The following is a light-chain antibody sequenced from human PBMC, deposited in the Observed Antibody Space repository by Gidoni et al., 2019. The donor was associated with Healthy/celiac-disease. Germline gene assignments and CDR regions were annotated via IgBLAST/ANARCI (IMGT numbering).Light chain of an antibody. V-gene: IGKV2-28*01. Sequence: DIVMTQSPLSLPVTPGEPASICRSSQSLLHSNGYNYLDWYLQKPGQSPQLLIYLGSNRASGVPDRFSGSGSGTDFTLKISRVEAEDVGVYYCMQALQTPYTFGQGTKLEIK. J-gene: IGKJ2*01. CDR1: QSLLHSNGYNY. CDR2: LGS. CDR3: MQALQTPYT.